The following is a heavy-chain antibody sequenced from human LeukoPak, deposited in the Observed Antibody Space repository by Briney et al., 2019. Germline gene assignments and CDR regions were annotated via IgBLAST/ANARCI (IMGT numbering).Heavy chain of an antibody. V-gene: IGHV3-48*01. CDR1: GFTFSSYS. CDR2: ISSSSSTI. CDR3: ARARGSNFDY. D-gene: IGHD3-10*01. Sequence: GGSLRLSCAASGFTFSSYSMNWVRQAPGKGLEWVSYISSSSSTIYYADSVKGRFTISRDNAKNSLYLQMNSLRAEDTAVYYCARARGSNFDYWGQGTLVTVSS. J-gene: IGHJ4*02.